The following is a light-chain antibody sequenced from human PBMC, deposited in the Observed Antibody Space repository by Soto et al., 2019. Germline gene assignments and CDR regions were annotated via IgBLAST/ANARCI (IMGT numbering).Light chain of an antibody. CDR1: QSVSSY. V-gene: IGKV3-11*01. Sequence: EIVLTQSPATLSLSPGERATLSCRASQSVSSYLAWYQQKPGKAPRLLIYDASNRATGIPARFSGSGSGTDCTLTISSLEPEDFAVYYCQQRSNWPRTFGQGTKLEIK. J-gene: IGKJ2*01. CDR2: DAS. CDR3: QQRSNWPRT.